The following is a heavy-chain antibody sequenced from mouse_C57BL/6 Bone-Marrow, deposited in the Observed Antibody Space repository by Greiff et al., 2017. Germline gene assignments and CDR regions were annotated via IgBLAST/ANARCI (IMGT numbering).Heavy chain of an antibody. CDR2: IYPGDGDT. Sequence: VQLVESGPELVKPGASVKISCKASGYAFSSSWMNWVKQRPGKGLEWIGRIYPGDGDTNYNGKFKGKATLTADKSSSTAYMQLSSLTSEDSAVYFCANYDYDLYWYFDVWGTGTTVTVSS. V-gene: IGHV1-82*01. D-gene: IGHD2-4*01. CDR3: ANYDYDLYWYFDV. CDR1: GYAFSSSW. J-gene: IGHJ1*03.